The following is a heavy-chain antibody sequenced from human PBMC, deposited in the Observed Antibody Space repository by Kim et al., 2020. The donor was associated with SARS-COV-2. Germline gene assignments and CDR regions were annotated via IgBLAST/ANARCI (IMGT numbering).Heavy chain of an antibody. J-gene: IGHJ2*01. CDR2: IYSDGST. Sequence: GGSLRLSCAGSGFIVSSNYMSWVRQAPGKGLEWVSGIYSDGSTYYPDSVKGRFTVSRDNSENTLYLQMSGLRADDTAFYYCARGGGVALDGYFDLWGRGTLVTVSS. CDR3: ARGGGVALDGYFDL. D-gene: IGHD3-3*01. CDR1: GFIVSSNY. V-gene: IGHV3-53*01.